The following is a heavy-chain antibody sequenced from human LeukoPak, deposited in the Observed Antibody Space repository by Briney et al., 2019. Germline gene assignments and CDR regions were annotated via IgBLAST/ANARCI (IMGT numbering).Heavy chain of an antibody. CDR2: IYSTGST. J-gene: IGHJ3*02. CDR3: ARDYTMTHAFDI. CDR1: GWSMRDYY. D-gene: IGHD3-22*01. V-gene: IGHV4-59*01. Sequence: QVQLQESGPGLVKPWETLSLTCTVSGWSMRDYYWSWIRQRPGKGLERIVYIYSTGSTNYNPSLKSRVTISVDTSKNQFFLKLNSVTAADTALYYCARDYTMTHAFDIWGQGTLVTVSS.